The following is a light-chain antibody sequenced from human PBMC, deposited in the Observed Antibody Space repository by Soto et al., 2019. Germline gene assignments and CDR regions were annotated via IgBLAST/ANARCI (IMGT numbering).Light chain of an antibody. Sequence: QSLLTQPPSASGTPGQRVTISCSGSGANIGNNYVYWYQQVPGTAPKLIIYSINQRPSGVPDRFSASRSGTSASLAISGFRSEDEAEYFCAVWDDSLTGVLFGGGTKLTVL. CDR2: SIN. CDR3: AVWDDSLTGVL. V-gene: IGLV1-47*02. J-gene: IGLJ3*02. CDR1: GANIGNNY.